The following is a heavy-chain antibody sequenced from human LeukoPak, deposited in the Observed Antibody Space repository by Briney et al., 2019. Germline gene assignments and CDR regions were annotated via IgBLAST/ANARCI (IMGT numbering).Heavy chain of an antibody. Sequence: ASVKVSCKASGGTFTTYPISWVRQAPGQGLEWMGGIIPIFGTANYAQKFQGRVTITADESTTTAYMELSSLRSEDTAVYYCAREGYGQQLGEWWFDPWGQGTLVTVSS. V-gene: IGHV1-69*13. CDR3: AREGYGQQLGEWWFDP. D-gene: IGHD6-13*01. J-gene: IGHJ5*02. CDR2: IIPIFGTA. CDR1: GGTFTTYP.